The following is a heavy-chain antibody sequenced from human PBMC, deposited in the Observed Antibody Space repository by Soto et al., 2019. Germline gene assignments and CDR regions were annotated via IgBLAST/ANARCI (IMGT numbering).Heavy chain of an antibody. D-gene: IGHD3-9*01. Sequence: SLMLSCSAYGFAFSSCGIHWVRQAPGKKLEWVAVISYDGSNKYYADSVKGRFTISRDNSKNTLYLQMNSLRAEDTAVYYCAKDLTPSAGLTTSDLGYYYGMDVWGQGTTVTVSS. V-gene: IGHV3-30*18. J-gene: IGHJ6*02. CDR1: GFAFSSCG. CDR2: ISYDGSNK. CDR3: AKDLTPSAGLTTSDLGYYYGMDV.